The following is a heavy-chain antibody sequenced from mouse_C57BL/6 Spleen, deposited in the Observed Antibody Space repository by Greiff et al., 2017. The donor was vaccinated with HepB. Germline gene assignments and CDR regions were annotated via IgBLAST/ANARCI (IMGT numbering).Heavy chain of an antibody. Sequence: QVQLQQPGAELVMPGASVKLSCKASGYTFTSYWMHWVKQRPGQGLEWIGEIDPSDSYTNYNQKFKGKSTLTVDKSSSTAYMQLSSLTSEDSAVYYCARLRSGYDFDYWGQGTTLTVSS. CDR3: ARLRSGYDFDY. D-gene: IGHD3-2*02. CDR2: IDPSDSYT. J-gene: IGHJ2*01. V-gene: IGHV1-69*01. CDR1: GYTFTSYW.